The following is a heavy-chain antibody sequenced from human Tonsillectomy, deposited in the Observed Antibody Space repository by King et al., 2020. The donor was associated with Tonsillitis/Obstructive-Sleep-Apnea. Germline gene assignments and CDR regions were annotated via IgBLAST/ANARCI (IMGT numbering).Heavy chain of an antibody. V-gene: IGHV4-34*01. Sequence: QVQLQQWGAGLLKPSETLSLTCAVYGGPFSGYYWSWSRQPPGKGLEWIGEINPSGSTNYNPSLKSRVTISVDTSKHQFSLKLSSVTAADTAVYYCASFLYCSSTSCFDYWGRGTLVTVSS. J-gene: IGHJ4*02. CDR3: ASFLYCSSTSCFDY. D-gene: IGHD2-2*01. CDR1: GGPFSGYY. CDR2: INPSGST.